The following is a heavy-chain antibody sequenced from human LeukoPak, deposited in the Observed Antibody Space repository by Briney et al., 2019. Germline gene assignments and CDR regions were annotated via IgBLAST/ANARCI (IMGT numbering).Heavy chain of an antibody. CDR3: ARPHYYGSGSYSD. J-gene: IGHJ4*02. D-gene: IGHD3-10*01. CDR1: GGSISSSSYY. CDR2: IYYSGST. Sequence: SETLSLTCTVSGGSISSSSYYWSWIRQPPGKGLEWIGSIYYSGSTYYNPSLKSRVTISVDTSKNQFSLKLSSVTAADTAVYYCARPHYYGSGSYSDWGQGTLVTVSS. V-gene: IGHV4-39*01.